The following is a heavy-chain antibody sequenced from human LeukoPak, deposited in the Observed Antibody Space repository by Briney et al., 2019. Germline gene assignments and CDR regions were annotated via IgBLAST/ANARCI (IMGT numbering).Heavy chain of an antibody. Sequence: ASVKVSCKASGYTFISFGFGWVRQAPGQGLEWMGWISGYNGSTKYAQNLQGRVTVTTDTSTSTAYMELRSLRSDDTAIYYCVRDCSTPCSIFSDYWGQGTLVTVSS. V-gene: IGHV1-18*01. J-gene: IGHJ4*02. D-gene: IGHD2-2*01. CDR1: GYTFISFG. CDR2: ISGYNGST. CDR3: VRDCSTPCSIFSDY.